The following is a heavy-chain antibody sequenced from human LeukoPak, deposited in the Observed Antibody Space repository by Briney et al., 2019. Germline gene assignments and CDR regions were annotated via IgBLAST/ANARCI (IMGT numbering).Heavy chain of an antibody. CDR1: GYTFTSYY. Sequence: GASVKVSCKASGYTFTSYYMHWVRQAPGQGLEWMGIINPSGGSTSYAQKFQGRVTMTRDMSTSTVYMELSSLRSEDTAVYYCARALLPGYCSSTSCYAATTTRTDYWGQGTLVTVSS. V-gene: IGHV1-46*01. CDR2: INPSGGST. D-gene: IGHD2-2*01. J-gene: IGHJ4*02. CDR3: ARALLPGYCSSTSCYAATTTRTDY.